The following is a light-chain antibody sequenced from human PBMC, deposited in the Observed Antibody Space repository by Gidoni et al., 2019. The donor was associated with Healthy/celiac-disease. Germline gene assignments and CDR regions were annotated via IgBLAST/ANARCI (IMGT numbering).Light chain of an antibody. J-gene: IGKJ1*01. CDR3: QQRSNWPPGGT. V-gene: IGKV3-11*01. CDR2: DAS. Sequence: EIVLTQSPATLSLSPGERATLSCRASQSVSSYLAWYQQKPGQAPRLLIYDASNRATCIPARFSGSGSGTDFTLTISSLEPEDFAVYYCQQRSNWPPGGTFXQXTKVEIK. CDR1: QSVSSY.